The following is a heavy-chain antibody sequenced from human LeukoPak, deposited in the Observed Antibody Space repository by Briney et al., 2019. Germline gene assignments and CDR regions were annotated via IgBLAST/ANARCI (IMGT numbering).Heavy chain of an antibody. Sequence: GGSLRLSCAASGFSFSTYCMTWGRQAPGKGLEWVATIKYDGSEKYYVDSMKGRFTISRDNAKNSLYLQMNSLRAEDTAVYYCARGRSMDVWGQGTTVTVSS. J-gene: IGHJ6*02. CDR3: ARGRSMDV. CDR1: GFSFSTYC. V-gene: IGHV3-7*01. CDR2: IKYDGSEK.